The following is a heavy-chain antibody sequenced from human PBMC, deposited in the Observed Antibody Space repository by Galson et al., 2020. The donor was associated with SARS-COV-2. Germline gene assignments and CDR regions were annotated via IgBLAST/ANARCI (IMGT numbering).Heavy chain of an antibody. CDR1: GGSIRSSNYY. CDR3: ARDATSSGWYNWFDP. CDR2: VYNTGST. J-gene: IGHJ5*02. D-gene: IGHD6-19*01. V-gene: IGHV4-39*07. Sequence: SETLSLTCTVSGGSIRSSNYYWGWIRQPPGKGLEWIRSVYNTGSTHYSPSLQSRVTISVDTSKNHFSLILSSVTAAGTAMYYCARDATSSGWYNWFDPWGQGTLVTVSS.